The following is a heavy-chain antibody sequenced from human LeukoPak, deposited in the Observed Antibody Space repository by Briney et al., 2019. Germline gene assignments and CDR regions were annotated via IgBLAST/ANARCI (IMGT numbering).Heavy chain of an antibody. CDR2: ISWNSGSI. D-gene: IGHD6-6*01. CDR1: GFTFDDYA. Sequence: GGSLRLSCAASGFTFDDYAMPWVRQAPGKGLEWVSGISWNSGSIGYADSVKGRFTISRDNAKNSLHLQMNSLRAEDTALYYCAKDIEYSSSSGCDYWGQGTLVTVSS. J-gene: IGHJ4*02. CDR3: AKDIEYSSSSGCDY. V-gene: IGHV3-9*01.